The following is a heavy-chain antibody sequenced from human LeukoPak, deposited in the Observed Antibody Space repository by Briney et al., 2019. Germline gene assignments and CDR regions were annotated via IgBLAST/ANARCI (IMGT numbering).Heavy chain of an antibody. V-gene: IGHV3-66*01. CDR3: ARGTHYGDYRRPYYFDY. CDR2: IYSGGST. Sequence: GGSLRLSCAASGFTVSSNYMSWVRQAPGKGLEWVSVIYSGGSTYYADSVKGRFTVSRDNAKNTLFLQMNSLRAEDTAVYYCARGTHYGDYRRPYYFDYWGQGTLVTVSS. CDR1: GFTVSSNY. J-gene: IGHJ4*02. D-gene: IGHD4-17*01.